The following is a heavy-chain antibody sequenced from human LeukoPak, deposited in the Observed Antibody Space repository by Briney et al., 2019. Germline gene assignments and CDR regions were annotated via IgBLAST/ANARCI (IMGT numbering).Heavy chain of an antibody. D-gene: IGHD2-2*01. CDR2: ISSSSSTI. V-gene: IGHV3-48*04. Sequence: GGSLRLSCAASGFTFSSYSMNWVRQAPGKGLEWVSYISSSSSTIYYADSVKGRFTISRGNAKNSLYLQMNSLRAEDTAVYYCARAGSSVVPAARTAPSYYYYYMDVWGKGTTVTVSS. CDR1: GFTFSSYS. J-gene: IGHJ6*03. CDR3: ARAGSSVVPAARTAPSYYYYYMDV.